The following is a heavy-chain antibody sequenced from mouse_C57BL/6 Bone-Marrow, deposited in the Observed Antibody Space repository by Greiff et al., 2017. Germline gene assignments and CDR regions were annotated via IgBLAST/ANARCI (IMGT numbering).Heavy chain of an antibody. Sequence: EVQLQQSGPELVKPGASVKISCKASGYTFTDYYMHWVKQSHGKSLEWIGDINPNNGGTSYNQKFKGKATLTVDKSSSTAYMQLSSLTSEDSAVYYGARWEDGYYVDFDYWGQGTTLTVSS. CDR3: ARWEDGYYVDFDY. CDR1: GYTFTDYY. J-gene: IGHJ2*01. V-gene: IGHV1-26*01. CDR2: INPNNGGT. D-gene: IGHD2-3*01.